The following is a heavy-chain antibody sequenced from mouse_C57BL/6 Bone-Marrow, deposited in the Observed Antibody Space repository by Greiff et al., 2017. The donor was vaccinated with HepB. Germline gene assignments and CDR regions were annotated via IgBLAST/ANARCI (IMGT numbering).Heavy chain of an antibody. D-gene: IGHD2-3*01. J-gene: IGHJ2*01. CDR2: IDPENGDT. CDR3: TLSIRYYFDY. Sequence: VQLQQSGAELVRPGASVKLSCTASGFNIKDDYMHWVKQRPEQGLEWIGWIDPENGDTEYASKFQGKATITADTSSNTAYLQLSSLTSEDTAVYYCTLSIRYYFDYWGQGTTLTVSS. CDR1: GFNIKDDY. V-gene: IGHV14-4*01.